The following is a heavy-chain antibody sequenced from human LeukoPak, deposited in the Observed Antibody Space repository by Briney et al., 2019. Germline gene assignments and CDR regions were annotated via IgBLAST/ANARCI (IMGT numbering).Heavy chain of an antibody. CDR3: AVAINALRWIQLWYCWYFDL. J-gene: IGHJ2*01. CDR2: ISGSGGST. Sequence: GGSLRLSCAASGFTFSSYAMSWVRQAPGKGLEWVSAISGSGGSTYYADSVKGRFTISRDNSKNTLYLQMNSLRAEDTAVYYCAVAINALRWIQLWYCWYFDLWGRGTLVTVSS. CDR1: GFTFSSYA. D-gene: IGHD5-18*01. V-gene: IGHV3-23*01.